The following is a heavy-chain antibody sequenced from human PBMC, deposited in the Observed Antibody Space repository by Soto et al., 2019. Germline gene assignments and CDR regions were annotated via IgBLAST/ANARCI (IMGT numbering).Heavy chain of an antibody. CDR3: ARAHAPTLPFDY. CDR1: GGSIRNVY. Sequence: SETLCLTCTVSGGSIRNVYRSWIRQSPGKRLEWIGFIFHSGNAKYNPSLKSRVTISVDTSKNQFSLSLDSVTAADTAVYFCARAHAPTLPFDYWGQGTLVIVSS. V-gene: IGHV4-59*01. CDR2: IFHSGNA. D-gene: IGHD2-15*01. J-gene: IGHJ4*01.